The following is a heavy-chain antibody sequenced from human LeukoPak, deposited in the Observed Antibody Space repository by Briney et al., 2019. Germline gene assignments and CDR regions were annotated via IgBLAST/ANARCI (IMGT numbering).Heavy chain of an antibody. Sequence: GGSLRLSCAASGFTFSSYAMSWVRQAPGKGLEWVSGLSGSGGTTYYADSVKGRFTISRDNSKNTLYLQMDSLRAEDTAVYFCARAMMVVANLWGVYDYWGQGTLVTVSS. CDR2: LSGSGGTT. V-gene: IGHV3-23*01. J-gene: IGHJ4*02. D-gene: IGHD3-22*01. CDR3: ARAMMVVANLWGVYDY. CDR1: GFTFSSYA.